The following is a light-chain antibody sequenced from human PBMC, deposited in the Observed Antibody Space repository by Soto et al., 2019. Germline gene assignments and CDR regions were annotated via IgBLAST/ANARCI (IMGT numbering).Light chain of an antibody. Sequence: EIVLTQSPGTLSLSPGERATLSCRASQSVPHSYLAWYRQKPGQAPRLLIYGASIRATGIPVRFSGSGSGTDFTLTINTLQPEDFAVYFCQQTYMVPYTFGQGTKVDIK. CDR1: QSVPHSY. CDR3: QQTYMVPYT. J-gene: IGKJ2*01. CDR2: GAS. V-gene: IGKV3-20*01.